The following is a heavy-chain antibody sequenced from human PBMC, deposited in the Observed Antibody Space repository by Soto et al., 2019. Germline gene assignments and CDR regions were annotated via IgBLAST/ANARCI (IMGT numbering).Heavy chain of an antibody. CDR1: GYTFTSYA. J-gene: IGHJ6*02. CDR3: ARNPWGWPPLSGMDV. Sequence: QVQLVQSGAEVKKPGASVKVSCKASGYTFTSYAMHWVRQAPGQRLEWMGWINAGNGNTKYSQKFQGRVTITRDTSASTAYMELSSLRSEDTAVYYCARNPWGWPPLSGMDVWGQGTTVTVSS. CDR2: INAGNGNT. V-gene: IGHV1-3*01. D-gene: IGHD6-19*01.